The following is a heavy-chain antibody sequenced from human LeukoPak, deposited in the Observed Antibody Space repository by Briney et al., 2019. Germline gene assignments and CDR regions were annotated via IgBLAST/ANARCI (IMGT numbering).Heavy chain of an antibody. CDR3: ARVPNGDYIAEYFQH. CDR1: GGSISSYY. V-gene: IGHV4-59*01. CDR2: IYYSGST. Sequence: LETLSLTCTVSGGSISSYYWSWIRQPPGKGLEWIGYIYYSGSTNYNPSLKSRVTISVDTSKNQFSLKLSSVTAADTAVYYCARVPNGDYIAEYFQHWGQGTLVTVSS. J-gene: IGHJ1*01. D-gene: IGHD4-17*01.